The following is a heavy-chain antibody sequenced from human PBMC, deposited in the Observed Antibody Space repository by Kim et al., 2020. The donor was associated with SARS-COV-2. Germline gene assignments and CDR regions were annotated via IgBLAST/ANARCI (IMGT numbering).Heavy chain of an antibody. CDR1: GGSISSSSYY. CDR3: AAAMVRGARGFDP. CDR2: IYYSGST. V-gene: IGHV4-39*07. Sequence: SETLSLTCTVSGGSISSSSYYWGWIRQPPGKGLEWIGSIYYSGSTYYNPSLNSRVTISVDTSKNQFSLKLSSVTAAATAVYYCAAAMVRGARGFDPWGQGTLVTVSS. D-gene: IGHD3-10*01. J-gene: IGHJ5*02.